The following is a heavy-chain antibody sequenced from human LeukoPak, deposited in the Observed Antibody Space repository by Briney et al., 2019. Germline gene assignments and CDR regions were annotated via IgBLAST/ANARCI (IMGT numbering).Heavy chain of an antibody. Sequence: GGSLRLSCAASGFSFSRFGMSWVRQSPGKGLEWVSTISGTGVTANDADSVRGRFTISRDNSKNTLYLQMESLRPEDTAVYYCAKDYNWGWDYWGQGSLVIVSS. J-gene: IGHJ4*02. D-gene: IGHD7-27*01. CDR1: GFSFSRFG. V-gene: IGHV3-23*01. CDR3: AKDYNWGWDY. CDR2: ISGTGVTA.